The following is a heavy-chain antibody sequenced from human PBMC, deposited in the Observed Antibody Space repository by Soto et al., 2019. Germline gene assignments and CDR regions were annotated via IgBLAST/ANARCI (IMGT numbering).Heavy chain of an antibody. CDR3: TSYEADLERRTGAFDF. D-gene: IGHD1-1*01. CDR2: IKSKTDGGKT. CDR1: EFTFSKAW. Sequence: GGSLRLSCAASEFTFSKAWMSWVRQAPGKGLEWVGRIKSKTDGGKTDYAEPVKGRFTISRDDSKNTLYLQMDSLKTEDTAVYYCTSYEADLERRTGAFDFWGQGTMVTVSS. V-gene: IGHV3-15*01. J-gene: IGHJ3*01.